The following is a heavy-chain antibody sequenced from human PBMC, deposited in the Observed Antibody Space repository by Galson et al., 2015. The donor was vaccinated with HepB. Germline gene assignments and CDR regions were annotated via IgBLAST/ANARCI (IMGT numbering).Heavy chain of an antibody. CDR3: ARDVGYCGGGRCYTPYMDV. CDR2: ISTNSTI. D-gene: IGHD2-15*01. CDR1: GFTFSDYY. J-gene: IGHJ6*03. V-gene: IGHV3-11*01. Sequence: SLRLSCAASGFTFSDYYMSWIRQAPGKGLEWVSHISTNSTIYYAASVKGRFTISRDNAKNSLYLQMNSLRAEDTAVYYCARDVGYCGGGRCYTPYMDVWGKGTTVTVSS.